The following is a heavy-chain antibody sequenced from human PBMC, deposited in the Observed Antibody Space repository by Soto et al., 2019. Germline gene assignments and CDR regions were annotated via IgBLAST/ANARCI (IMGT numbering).Heavy chain of an antibody. CDR2: ISSSGGTA. V-gene: IGHV3-23*01. D-gene: IGHD3-10*01. CDR3: AKGAYGSGSYDC. CDR1: GFTFSNYA. J-gene: IGHJ4*02. Sequence: EVQLLESGGGLVQPGGSPRLSCAASGFTFSNYAMTWVRQSPGKGLEWVSHISSSGGTASYADSVKGRFTISRDNSKNTLDLQMNSLRAADTATYYCAKGAYGSGSYDCWGQGTLVTVSS.